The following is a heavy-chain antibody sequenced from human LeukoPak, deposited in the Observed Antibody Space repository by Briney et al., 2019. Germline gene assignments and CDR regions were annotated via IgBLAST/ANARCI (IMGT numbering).Heavy chain of an antibody. D-gene: IGHD3-22*01. CDR3: ARDYPHRGSSGYYYVFDY. CDR2: ISYDGSNK. J-gene: IGHJ4*02. V-gene: IGHV3-30*04. Sequence: PGGSLRLSCAASGFTFSRYGMHWVRQAPGKGLEWVTAISYDGSNKYYADSVKGRFTISRDNAKNSLYLQMNSLRAEDTAVYYCARDYPHRGSSGYYYVFDYWGQGTLVTVSS. CDR1: GFTFSRYG.